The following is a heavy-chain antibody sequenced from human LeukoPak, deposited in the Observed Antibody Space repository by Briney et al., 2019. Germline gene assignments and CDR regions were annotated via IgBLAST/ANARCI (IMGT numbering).Heavy chain of an antibody. CDR3: AKENYDILTGYKGYDMDV. V-gene: IGHV3-9*01. D-gene: IGHD3-9*01. Sequence: GGSPRLSCAASGFTFDDYAMHWVRQAPGKGLEWVSGISWNSGSIGYADSVKGRFTISRDNAKKSLYLQMNSLRAEDTALYYCAKENYDILTGYKGYDMDVWGQGTTVTVSS. CDR2: ISWNSGSI. J-gene: IGHJ6*02. CDR1: GFTFDDYA.